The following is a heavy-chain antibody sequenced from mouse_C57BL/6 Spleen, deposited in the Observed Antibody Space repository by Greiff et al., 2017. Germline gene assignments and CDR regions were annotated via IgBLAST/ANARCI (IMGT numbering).Heavy chain of an antibody. CDR2: INPSHGGT. CDR1: GYTFTSYW. V-gene: IGHV1-53*01. Sequence: QVQLQQPGTELVKPGASVKLSCKASGYTFTSYWMHWVKQRPGQGLEWIGNINPSHGGTKYNEKFKSKATLPVDKSSSTAYMQLSSLTSEDSAVYYCAREGDYEAMDYWGQGTSVTVAS. CDR3: AREGDYEAMDY. J-gene: IGHJ4*01.